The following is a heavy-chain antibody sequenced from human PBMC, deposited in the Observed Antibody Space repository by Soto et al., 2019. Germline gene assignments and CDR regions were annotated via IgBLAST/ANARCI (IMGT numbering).Heavy chain of an antibody. CDR2: INSGGST. V-gene: IGHV3-66*01. CDR1: GFTVSSNY. CDR3: ASDPLHLDSGYDWRAFDI. Sequence: EVQLVESGGGLVQPGGSLRLSCAASGFTVSSNYMSWVRQAPGKGLEWVSVINSGGSTYYADSVKGRFSISRDNSKNTLYLQMNRLRAEDTAVYYCASDPLHLDSGYDWRAFDIWGQGTMVTVSS. D-gene: IGHD5-12*01. J-gene: IGHJ3*02.